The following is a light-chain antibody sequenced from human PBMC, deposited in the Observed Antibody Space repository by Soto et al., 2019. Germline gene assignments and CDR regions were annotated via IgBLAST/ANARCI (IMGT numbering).Light chain of an antibody. CDR2: DAS. V-gene: IGKV3-11*01. J-gene: IGKJ5*01. CDR1: QSVSSY. Sequence: EIVLTQSPATLSLSPGARGTLSWRASQSVSSYLAWYQQKPGQAPRLLIYDASNRATGIPARFSGSGSGTDFTLTISSLEPEDFAVYYCQQRSNWPITFGQGTRLENK. CDR3: QQRSNWPIT.